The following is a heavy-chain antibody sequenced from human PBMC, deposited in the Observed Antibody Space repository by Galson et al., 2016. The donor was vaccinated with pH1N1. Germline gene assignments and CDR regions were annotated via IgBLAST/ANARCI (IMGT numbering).Heavy chain of an antibody. CDR2: IYWDDDK. Sequence: PALVKPTQTLTLTCTFSGFSLSTSGVGVGWIRQPPGKALEWLALIYWDDDKRYSPSLKSRLTITKDTSKNQVVLTMTNMYPVDTATYYCARNGYGDYVGYFDYWGQGTLVTVSS. CDR1: GFSLSTSGVG. CDR3: ARNGYGDYVGYFDY. J-gene: IGHJ4*02. D-gene: IGHD4-17*01. V-gene: IGHV2-5*02.